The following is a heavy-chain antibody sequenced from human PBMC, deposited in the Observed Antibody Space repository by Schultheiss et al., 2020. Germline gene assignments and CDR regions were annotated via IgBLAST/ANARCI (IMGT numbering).Heavy chain of an antibody. Sequence: ASVKVSCKASGYTFTSYYMHWVRQAPGQGLEWMGIINPSGGSTSYAQKFQGRVTMTRDTSTSTVYMELSSLRSDDTAVYYCARLLSGYYAYYYYYYGMDVWGQGTTVTVS. CDR1: GYTFTSYY. J-gene: IGHJ6*02. CDR2: INPSGGST. D-gene: IGHD3-22*01. V-gene: IGHV1-46*01. CDR3: ARLLSGYYAYYYYYYGMDV.